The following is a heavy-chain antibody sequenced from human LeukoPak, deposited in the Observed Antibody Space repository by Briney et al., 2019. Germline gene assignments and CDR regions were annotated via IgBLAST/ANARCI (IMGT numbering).Heavy chain of an antibody. D-gene: IGHD3/OR15-3a*01. J-gene: IGHJ4*02. Sequence: ASVKVSCKASRYTFTSYAIHWVRRAPGQRLEWMGWINAGNGNTKYSQKFQGRVTITRDTSASTAYMELSSLRSEDTAVYYCARDPGNLDPSLDYWGQGTLVTVSS. CDR2: INAGNGNT. CDR3: ARDPGNLDPSLDY. V-gene: IGHV1-3*01. CDR1: RYTFTSYA.